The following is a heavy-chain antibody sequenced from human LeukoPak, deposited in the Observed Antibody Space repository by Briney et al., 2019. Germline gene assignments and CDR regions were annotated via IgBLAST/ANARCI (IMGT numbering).Heavy chain of an antibody. J-gene: IGHJ6*03. CDR1: GGSINSYY. CDR2: INHSGST. CDR3: ARPRSYYYYYMDV. Sequence: SETLSLTCSVSGGSINSYYWSWIRQPPGKGLEWIGEINHSGSTNYNPSLKSRVTISVDTSKNQFSLKVSSVTAADTAVYYCARPRSYYYYYMDVWGKGTTVTISS. V-gene: IGHV4-34*01.